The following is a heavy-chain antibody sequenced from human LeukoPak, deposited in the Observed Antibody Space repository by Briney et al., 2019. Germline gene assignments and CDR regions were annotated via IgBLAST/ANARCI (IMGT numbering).Heavy chain of an antibody. D-gene: IGHD3/OR15-3a*01. CDR2: IKQDGSEK. V-gene: IGHV3-7*01. CDR1: GFTFSSYW. CDR3: AKDRTDAHFDY. Sequence: GGSLRLSCAASGFTFSSYWMSWVRQAPGKGLEWVANIKQDGSEKYYVDSVKGRFTISRDNSKNTLYLQMNSLRAEDTAVYYCAKDRTDAHFDYWGQGTLVTVSS. J-gene: IGHJ4*02.